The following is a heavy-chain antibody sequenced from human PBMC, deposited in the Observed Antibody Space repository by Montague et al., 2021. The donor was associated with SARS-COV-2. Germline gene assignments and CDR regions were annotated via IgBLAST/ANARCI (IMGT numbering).Heavy chain of an antibody. D-gene: IGHD3-3*01. V-gene: IGHV4-34*01. CDR3: ARGGLAGGNYDFWSFSYTRPLDY. CDR1: GGSFSAHS. J-gene: IGHJ4*02. Sequence: SETLSLTCAVYGGSFSAHSWSWIRQSPGKGLEWIGEINHRGSTTYMSSLKSRVTMSVDTSKNQFSLKMSSVTAADTAIYYCARGGLAGGNYDFWSFSYTRPLDYWGQGTQVTVSS. CDR2: INHRGST.